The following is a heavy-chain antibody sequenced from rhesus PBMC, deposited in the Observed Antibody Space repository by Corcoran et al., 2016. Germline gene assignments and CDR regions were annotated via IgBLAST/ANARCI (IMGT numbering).Heavy chain of an antibody. CDR3: ASDPYCSSTYCSAIDY. CDR1: GGSLSDSFS. Sequence: QVQLPESGPGLVKPSETLSLTCAVSGGSLSDSFSWNWIRQPPGKGLEWIGNIYGNSASTYYNPSLKSRVTISKDTSKNQFFLKLSSVTAADTAVYYCASDPYCSSTYCSAIDYWGQGVLVTVSS. V-gene: IGHV4S9*01. CDR2: IYGNSAST. J-gene: IGHJ4*01. D-gene: IGHD2-15*01.